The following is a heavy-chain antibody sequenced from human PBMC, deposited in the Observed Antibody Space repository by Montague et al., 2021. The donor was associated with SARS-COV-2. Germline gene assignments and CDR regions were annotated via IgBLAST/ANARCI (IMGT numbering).Heavy chain of an antibody. CDR1: GFTFSSSA. V-gene: IGHV3-23*01. D-gene: IGHD2-2*01. CDR2: ISGGGVST. Sequence: SLRLSCAASGFTFSSSATSWVRQAPGKGLEWVSTISGGGVSTYYADSVKGRFTISRDNSKNTLYLQMNSLRAEDTAVYYCARAPPISAVSSPRRNQFFFDSWGQGTLVTVSS. CDR3: ARAPPISAVSSPRRNQFFFDS. J-gene: IGHJ4*02.